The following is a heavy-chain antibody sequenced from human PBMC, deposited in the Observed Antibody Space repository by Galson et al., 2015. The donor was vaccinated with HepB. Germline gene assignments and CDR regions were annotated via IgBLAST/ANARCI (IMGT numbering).Heavy chain of an antibody. Sequence: PALVKPTQTLTLTCTFSGFSLSTSGMCVSWIRQPPGKALEWLARIDWDDDKYYSTSLKTRLTISKDTSKNQVVLTMTNMDPVDTATYYCARHKGGSSWSLGRVDPWGQGTLVTVSS. V-gene: IGHV2-70*11. CDR3: ARHKGGSSWSLGRVDP. CDR2: IDWDDDK. CDR1: GFSLSTSGMC. D-gene: IGHD6-13*01. J-gene: IGHJ5*02.